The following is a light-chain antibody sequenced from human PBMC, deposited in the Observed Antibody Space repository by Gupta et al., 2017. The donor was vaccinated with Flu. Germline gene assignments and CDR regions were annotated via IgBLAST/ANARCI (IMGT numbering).Light chain of an antibody. CDR1: QSVNSRY. J-gene: IGKJ2*01. CDR3: QHEGSSPDI. Sequence: EIVLTQSPGTLSLSPVERATLSCRASQSVNSRYLAWYQQKPGQAPRLLIYGASSRATGIPDRFSGSGSGTDFTLTISRLEPEDFAVYYCQHEGSSPDIFGQGTKVDIK. V-gene: IGKV3-20*01. CDR2: GAS.